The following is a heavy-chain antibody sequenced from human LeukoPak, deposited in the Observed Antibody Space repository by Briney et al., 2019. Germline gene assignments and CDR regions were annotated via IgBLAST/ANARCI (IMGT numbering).Heavy chain of an antibody. D-gene: IGHD3-3*01. J-gene: IGHJ5*02. CDR1: GYSFTDYY. CDR2: INTKSGRT. CDR3: ARADFIDAGPYLIGP. V-gene: IGHV1-2*02. Sequence: ASVKVSCKTSGYSFTDYYIHWVRQAPGQGLEWMGWINTKSGRTSSARKFQGRVTMTRDPSITTVYMDMAWLTSDGTAIYFCARADFIDAGPYLIGPWGQGTLVTVSS.